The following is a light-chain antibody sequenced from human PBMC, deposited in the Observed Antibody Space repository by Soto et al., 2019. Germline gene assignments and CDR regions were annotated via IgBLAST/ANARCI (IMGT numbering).Light chain of an antibody. Sequence: NFMLTQPHSVSESPGKTVTISCTRSSGSIASNYVQWYQQRPGSSPTTVIYEDNQRPSGVPDRFSGSIDSSSNSASLTISGLKTEDEADYCCQSYNSNNWVFGGGTKVTVL. J-gene: IGLJ3*02. CDR2: EDN. V-gene: IGLV6-57*01. CDR3: QSYNSNNWV. CDR1: SGSIASNY.